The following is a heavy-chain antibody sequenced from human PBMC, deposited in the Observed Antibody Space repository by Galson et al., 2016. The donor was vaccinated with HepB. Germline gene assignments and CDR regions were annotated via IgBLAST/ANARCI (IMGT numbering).Heavy chain of an antibody. CDR1: GGTFSNSG. Sequence: SVKASCKASGGTFSNSGISWVRQAPGQGLEWMGGVIPIFGAPKYAQNFQGRVTISADESTSTAYMELNTLRSEDTAIYYCAREIVVIPAAMSYGMDVWGPGTTVTVAS. CDR3: AREIVVIPAAMSYGMDV. D-gene: IGHD2-2*01. J-gene: IGHJ6*02. V-gene: IGHV1-69*13. CDR2: VIPIFGAP.